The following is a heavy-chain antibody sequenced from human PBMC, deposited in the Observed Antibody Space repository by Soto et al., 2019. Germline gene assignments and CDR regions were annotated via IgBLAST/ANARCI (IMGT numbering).Heavy chain of an antibody. CDR3: ARVMGDSSGYHFDY. V-gene: IGHV1-2*04. CDR1: GYTFTRYN. J-gene: IGHJ4*02. D-gene: IGHD3-22*01. Sequence: ASVKVSCKASGYTFTRYNMHWVRQAPGQGLEWMGWINPNSGGTNYAQKFQGWVTMTRDTSISTAYMELSRLRSDDTAVYYCARVMGDSSGYHFDYWGQGTLVTVS. CDR2: INPNSGGT.